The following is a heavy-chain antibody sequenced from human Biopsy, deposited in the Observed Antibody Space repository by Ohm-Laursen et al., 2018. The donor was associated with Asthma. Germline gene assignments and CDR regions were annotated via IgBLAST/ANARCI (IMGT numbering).Heavy chain of an antibody. CDR2: ISWNSGNI. J-gene: IGHJ4*02. D-gene: IGHD5-12*01. CDR3: AKRRGYSGHDNDY. Sequence: SLRLSCTASGFSFDDCATHWVRQAPGKGLEWVSSISWNSGNIDYAVSVKGRFTISRDNAKNTLYLQMNSLRTEDTAVYYCAKRRGYSGHDNDYWGQGTLVIVSS. V-gene: IGHV3-9*01. CDR1: GFSFDDCA.